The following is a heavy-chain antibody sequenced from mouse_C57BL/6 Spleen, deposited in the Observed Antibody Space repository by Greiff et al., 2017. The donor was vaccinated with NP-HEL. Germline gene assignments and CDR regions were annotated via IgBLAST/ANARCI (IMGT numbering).Heavy chain of an antibody. Sequence: VKLMESGAELARPGASVKMSCKASGYTFTSYTMHWVKQRPGQGLEWIGYINPSSGYTKYNQKFKDKATLTADKSSSTAYMQLSSLTSEDSAVYYCARLDDYDDYAMDYWGQGTSVTVSS. D-gene: IGHD2-4*01. V-gene: IGHV1-4*01. CDR2: INPSSGYT. CDR1: GYTFTSYT. CDR3: ARLDDYDDYAMDY. J-gene: IGHJ4*01.